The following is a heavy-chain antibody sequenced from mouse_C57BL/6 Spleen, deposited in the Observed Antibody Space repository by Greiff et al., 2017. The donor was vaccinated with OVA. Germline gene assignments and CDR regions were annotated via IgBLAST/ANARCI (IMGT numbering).Heavy chain of an antibody. J-gene: IGHJ3*01. CDR3: ARAYSNPFAY. D-gene: IGHD2-5*01. Sequence: EVKVVESGGGLVKPGGSLKLSCAASGFTFSSYAMSWVRQTPEKRLEWVATISDGGSYTYYPDNVKGRFTISRDNAKNNLYLQMSHLKSEDTAMYYCARAYSNPFAYWGQGTLVTVSA. CDR2: ISDGGSYT. V-gene: IGHV5-4*03. CDR1: GFTFSSYA.